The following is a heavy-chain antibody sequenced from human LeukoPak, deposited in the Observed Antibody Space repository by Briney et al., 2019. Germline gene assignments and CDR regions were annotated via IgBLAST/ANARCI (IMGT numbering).Heavy chain of an antibody. Sequence: PGGSLRLSCAASGFTFSSYAMSWVRQAPGKGLEWVSVISGSGGSTHYTDPVKGRFTISRDNSKNTLYLQMNSLRAEDTAVYYCTRDYFYYWGQGTLVTVSS. CDR2: ISGSGGST. J-gene: IGHJ4*02. V-gene: IGHV3-23*01. CDR1: GFTFSSYA. CDR3: TRDYFYY.